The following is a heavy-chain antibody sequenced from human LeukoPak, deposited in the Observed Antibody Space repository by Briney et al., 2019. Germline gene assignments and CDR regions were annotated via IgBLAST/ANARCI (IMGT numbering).Heavy chain of an antibody. V-gene: IGHV3-7*01. CDR1: GFTFSSYW. CDR3: ARDRCSSTSCPTFDY. CDR2: IKQDGSEK. D-gene: IGHD2-2*01. J-gene: IGHJ4*02. Sequence: GGSLRLSCAASGFTFSSYWMSWVRQAPGKGLEWVANIKQDGSEKYYVDSVKGRFTISRDNAKNSLHLQMNSLRAEDTAVYYCARDRCSSTSCPTFDYWGQGTLVTVSS.